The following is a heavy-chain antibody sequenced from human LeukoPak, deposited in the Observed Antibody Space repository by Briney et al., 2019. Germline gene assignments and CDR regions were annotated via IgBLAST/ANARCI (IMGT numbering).Heavy chain of an antibody. V-gene: IGHV4-59*01. J-gene: IGHJ4*02. Sequence: SETLSLTCTVSGGSISSYFWSWIRQPPGKGLEWIGYIYYSGSTNYNPSLKSRVTISVDTSKNQFSLKLSSVTAADTAVYYCARVRGSSSWSNDYWGQGTLVTVSS. CDR2: IYYSGST. D-gene: IGHD6-13*01. CDR1: GGSISSYF. CDR3: ARVRGSSSWSNDY.